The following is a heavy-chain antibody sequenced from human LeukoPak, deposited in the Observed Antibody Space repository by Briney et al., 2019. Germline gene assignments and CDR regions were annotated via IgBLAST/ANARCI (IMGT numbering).Heavy chain of an antibody. CDR1: GFSLSDAY. CDR3: LAQYYFDY. J-gene: IGHJ4*02. D-gene: IGHD4-11*01. Sequence: PGGSLRLSCAASGFSLSDAYMSWVRQTPGMRLEWIGRIISKSDGGTTDYAAPVQGRFIISRDDSKGTLYLQLNSLRTDDTAVYYCLAQYYFDYWGRGTLVTVSS. CDR2: IISKSDGGTT. V-gene: IGHV3-15*01.